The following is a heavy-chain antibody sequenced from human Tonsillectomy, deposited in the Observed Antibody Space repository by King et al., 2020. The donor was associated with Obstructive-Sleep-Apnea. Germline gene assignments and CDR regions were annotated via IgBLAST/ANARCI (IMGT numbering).Heavy chain of an antibody. D-gene: IGHD1-26*01. V-gene: IGHV3-30*04. J-gene: IGHJ6*02. CDR3: ARDRISGGYSVRGMDV. CDR1: GFTFSNYA. CDR2: ISYDGGNK. Sequence: VQLVESGGGVVQPGRSLRLSCAASGFTFSNYAMHWVRQAPGKGLEWVAVISYDGGNKFYADSVKGRFTISRANSKNTLWLQMDSLRAADTAVYYCARDRISGGYSVRGMDVWGQGTTVTVSS.